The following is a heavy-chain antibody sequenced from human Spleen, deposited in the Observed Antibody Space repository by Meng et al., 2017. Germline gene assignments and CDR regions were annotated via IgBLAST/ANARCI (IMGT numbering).Heavy chain of an antibody. J-gene: IGHJ4*02. CDR1: GFTFSDYY. V-gene: IGHV3-66*04. CDR2: IYSGGST. CDR3: AGHRDVWNYFDY. Sequence: VHLVESGGGLVKPGGSLRLSCAASGFTFSDYYMSWIRQAPGKGLEWVSVIYSGGSTYYADSVKGRFTISKDNSKNTLYLQMSRLRVEDTAVYYCAGHRDVWNYFDYWGQGTLVTVSS. D-gene: IGHD1-1*01.